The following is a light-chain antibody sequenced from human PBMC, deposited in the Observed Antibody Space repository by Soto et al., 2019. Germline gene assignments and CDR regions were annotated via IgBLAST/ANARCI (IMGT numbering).Light chain of an antibody. CDR3: QQYDNLPIT. CDR2: DAS. Sequence: QMKEYQSSLSASVGDRVTTTXXASQDISNYLNWYQQKPGKAPKLLIYDASNLETGVPSRFSGSGSGTDFTFTISSLQPEDIATYYCQQYDNLPITLGQGTRLEIK. CDR1: QDISNY. J-gene: IGKJ5*01. V-gene: IGKV1-33*01.